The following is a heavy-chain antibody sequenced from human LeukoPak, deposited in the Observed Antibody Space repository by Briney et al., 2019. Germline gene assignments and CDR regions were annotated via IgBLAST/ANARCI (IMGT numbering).Heavy chain of an antibody. CDR1: GGSFSGYY. J-gene: IGHJ4*02. Sequence: SETLSLTCAVYGGSFSGYYWSWIRQPPGKGLEWIGEINHSGSTNHNPSLKSRVTISVDTSKNQFSLKLSSVTAADTAVYYCARLRLTYYYDSSGYYYPFDYWGQGTLVTVSS. CDR3: ARLRLTYYYDSSGYYYPFDY. D-gene: IGHD3-22*01. V-gene: IGHV4-34*01. CDR2: INHSGST.